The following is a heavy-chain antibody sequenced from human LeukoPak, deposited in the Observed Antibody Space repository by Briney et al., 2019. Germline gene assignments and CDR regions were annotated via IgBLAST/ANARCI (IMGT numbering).Heavy chain of an antibody. D-gene: IGHD5-24*01. CDR2: ISSSTGYI. CDR3: AREVPDGYNYHCDY. J-gene: IGHJ4*02. CDR1: GFTFSYSS. V-gene: IGHV3-21*01. Sequence: GGSLRLSCAASGFTFSYSSMNWVRQAPGKELEWVSSISSSTGYIYYADSVKGRFTISRDNAKNSLYLQMNSLRAEDTAVYYCAREVPDGYNYHCDYWGQGTLVTVSS.